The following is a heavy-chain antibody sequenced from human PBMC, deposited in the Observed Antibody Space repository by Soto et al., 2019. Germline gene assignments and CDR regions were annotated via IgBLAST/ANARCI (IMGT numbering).Heavy chain of an antibody. CDR3: ARDQLYYYDSSGPRAFDI. CDR2: INPSGGST. J-gene: IGHJ3*02. CDR1: GYTFTSYY. Sequence: ASVKVSCKASGYTFTSYYMHWVRQAPGQGLEWMGIINPSGGSTSYAQKFQGRVTMTRDTSTSTVYMELSSPRSEDTAVYYCARDQLYYYDSSGPRAFDIWGQGTMVTVSS. V-gene: IGHV1-46*01. D-gene: IGHD3-22*01.